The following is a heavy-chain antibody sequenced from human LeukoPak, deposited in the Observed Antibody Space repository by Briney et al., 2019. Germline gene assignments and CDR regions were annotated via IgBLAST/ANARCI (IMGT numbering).Heavy chain of an antibody. D-gene: IGHD1-7*01. V-gene: IGHV3-30*02. CDR2: IRYDGSNK. Sequence: GGSLRLSCAASGFTFSSYGMHWVRQAPGKGLEWVAFIRYDGSNKYYADSVRGRFTISRDNSKNTLYLQMNSLRAEDTAVYYCAKCMTGTTGYFDYWGQGTLVTVSS. CDR3: AKCMTGTTGYFDY. J-gene: IGHJ4*02. CDR1: GFTFSSYG.